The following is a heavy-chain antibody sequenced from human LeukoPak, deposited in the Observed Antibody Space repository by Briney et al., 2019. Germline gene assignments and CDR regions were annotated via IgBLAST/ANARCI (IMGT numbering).Heavy chain of an antibody. Sequence: PGGSLSLSCAASGFTFSCYGMNGARQAPGRGLEGVASFCARGGITYYADSVKGRFTISRDNSKNTLNVQMNSLRAEDTAVYYCAQADYSGSYYFDYWGQGTLVTVSS. CDR2: FCARGGIT. CDR3: AQADYSGSYYFDY. V-gene: IGHV3-23*01. CDR1: GFTFSCYG. D-gene: IGHD1-26*01. J-gene: IGHJ4*02.